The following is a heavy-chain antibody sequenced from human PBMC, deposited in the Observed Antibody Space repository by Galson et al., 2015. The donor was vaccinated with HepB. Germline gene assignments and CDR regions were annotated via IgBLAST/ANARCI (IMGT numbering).Heavy chain of an antibody. J-gene: IGHJ6*02. V-gene: IGHV3-30*02. D-gene: IGHD4-17*01. Sequence: SLRLSCAASGFTFSSYGMHWVRQAPGKGLEWVAFIRYDGSNKYYADSVKGRFTISRDNSKNTLYLQMNSLRAEDTAVYYCAKDRAEPHDYGDYYYGMDVWGQGTTVTVSS. CDR1: GFTFSSYG. CDR3: AKDRAEPHDYGDYYYGMDV. CDR2: IRYDGSNK.